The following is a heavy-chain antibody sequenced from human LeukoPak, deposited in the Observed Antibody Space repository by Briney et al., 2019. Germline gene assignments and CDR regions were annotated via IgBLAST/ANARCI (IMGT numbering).Heavy chain of an antibody. J-gene: IGHJ4*02. CDR2: ISSSSSYI. V-gene: IGHV3-21*01. D-gene: IGHD3-10*01. CDR1: GFTFSSYS. CDR3: ARTMVRGVSAIDY. Sequence: GGSLRLSCAASGFTFSSYSMNWARQAPGKGLEWVSSISSSSSYIYYADSVKGRFTISRDNAKNSLYLQMNSLRAEDTAVYYCARTMVRGVSAIDYWGQGTLVTVSS.